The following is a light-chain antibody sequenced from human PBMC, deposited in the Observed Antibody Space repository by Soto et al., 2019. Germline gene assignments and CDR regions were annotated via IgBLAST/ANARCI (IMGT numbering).Light chain of an antibody. CDR3: CSYAGSSIYV. V-gene: IGLV2-23*02. J-gene: IGLJ1*01. CDR1: SSDVGSYNH. CDR2: EVS. Sequence: QSVLTQPASVSGSPGQSITISCTGTSSDVGSYNHVSWYQQHPGKAPKLIIYEVSERPSGVSNRFSGSKSGNTASLTISGLQAEDEADYYCCSYAGSSIYVFGSGTKLTVL.